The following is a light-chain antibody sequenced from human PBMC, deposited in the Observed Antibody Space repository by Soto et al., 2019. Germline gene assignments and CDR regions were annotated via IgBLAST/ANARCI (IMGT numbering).Light chain of an antibody. J-gene: IGLJ3*02. Sequence: QSVLTQPASVSGSPGQSIPISCTGTRSDVGGYNYVSWYQQHPGKAPKLMIYEVSNRPSGVSNRFSGSKSGNTASLTISGLQAEDEADYYCSSYTSSSTGVFGGGTQLTVL. CDR2: EVS. V-gene: IGLV2-14*01. CDR1: RSDVGGYNY. CDR3: SSYTSSSTGV.